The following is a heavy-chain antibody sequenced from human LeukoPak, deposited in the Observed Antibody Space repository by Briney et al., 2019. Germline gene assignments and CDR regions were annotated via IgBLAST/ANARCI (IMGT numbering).Heavy chain of an antibody. J-gene: IGHJ4*02. D-gene: IGHD6-6*01. V-gene: IGHV4-39*02. CDR3: ARETYSSSSDGY. CDR1: GGSISSSSYY. Sequence: PSETLSLTCTVSGGSISSSSYYWGWIRQPPGKGLEWIGSIYYSGSTYYNPSLKSRVTISVDTSKNQFSLKLSSVTAADTAVYYCARETYSSSSDGYWGQGTLVTVSP. CDR2: IYYSGST.